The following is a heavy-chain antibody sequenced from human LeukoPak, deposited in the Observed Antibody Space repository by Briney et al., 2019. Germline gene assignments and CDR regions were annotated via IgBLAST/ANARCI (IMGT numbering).Heavy chain of an antibody. CDR2: ISAYNGNT. J-gene: IGHJ4*02. CDR3: ARDLWFGELREDY. Sequence: ASVKVSCRASGYTFTSYGISWVRPAPGQGLEWMGRISAYNGNTNYAQRLQGRVTMTTDTSTSTAYMELRSLRSDDTAVYYCARDLWFGELREDYWGQGTLVTVSS. D-gene: IGHD3-10*01. V-gene: IGHV1-18*01. CDR1: GYTFTSYG.